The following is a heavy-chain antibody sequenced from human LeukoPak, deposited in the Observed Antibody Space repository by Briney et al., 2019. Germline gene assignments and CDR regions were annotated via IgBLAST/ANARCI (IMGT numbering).Heavy chain of an antibody. CDR3: ARDPLDISRWANAFDI. CDR2: ISYDGSTK. CDR1: GFTFSTYG. Sequence: GGSLRLSCTASGFTFSTYGMHWVRQAPGKGLEWVTLISYDGSTKYYSDSVKGRFTLSRDNSKNTLYLQMNSLRAEDTAVYYCARDPLDISRWANAFDIWGQGTTVIVSS. V-gene: IGHV3-30*03. D-gene: IGHD5-12*01. J-gene: IGHJ3*02.